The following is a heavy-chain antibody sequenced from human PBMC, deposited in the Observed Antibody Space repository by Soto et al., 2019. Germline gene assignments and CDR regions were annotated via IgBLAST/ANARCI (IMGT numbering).Heavy chain of an antibody. D-gene: IGHD3-9*01. CDR1: GFTFNNFA. V-gene: IGHV3-23*01. CDR2: ISSDGDLR. Sequence: EVHLLGSGGDLVKPGGSLRLSCEVSGFTFNNFAMSWVRQSPGKGLEWVSTISSDGDLRHYAESVKGRFTISRDNSKSSLFLQMNSLRGEDTALYFCAKVRQRFLDILTGATNFDSWGQGTLVTVSS. J-gene: IGHJ4*02. CDR3: AKVRQRFLDILTGATNFDS.